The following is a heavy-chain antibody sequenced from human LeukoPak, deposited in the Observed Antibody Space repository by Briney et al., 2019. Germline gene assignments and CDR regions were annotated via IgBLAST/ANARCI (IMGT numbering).Heavy chain of an antibody. CDR1: GYTFTGYY. J-gene: IGHJ4*02. CDR3: ARRLMVYAMTAFDY. Sequence: ASVKVSRKASGYTFTGYYMHWVRQAPGQGLEWMGWINPNSGGTNYAQKFQGRVTMTRDTSISTAYMELSRLRSDDTAVYYCARRLMVYAMTAFDYWGQGTLVTVSS. D-gene: IGHD2-8*01. V-gene: IGHV1-2*02. CDR2: INPNSGGT.